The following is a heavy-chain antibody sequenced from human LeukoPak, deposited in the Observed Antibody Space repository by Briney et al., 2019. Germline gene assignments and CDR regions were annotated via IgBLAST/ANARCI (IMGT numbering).Heavy chain of an antibody. J-gene: IGHJ4*02. V-gene: IGHV3-30*04. CDR3: EREWFGESN. D-gene: IGHD3-10*01. CDR2: ISYDGTKA. Sequence: GGSLRLSCAPSGFTFSSSNMHWVRQSPGKGLEWVALISYDGTKAYYADSVRGRFTISRDNSKNTLFLQMNSLSAEDTAIYYCEREWFGESNWGQGTLVIVSS. CDR1: GFTFSSSN.